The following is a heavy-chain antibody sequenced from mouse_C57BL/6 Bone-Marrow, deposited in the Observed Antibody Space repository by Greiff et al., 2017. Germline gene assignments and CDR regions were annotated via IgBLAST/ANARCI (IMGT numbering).Heavy chain of an antibody. CDR2: INPGSGGT. Sequence: QVQLKQSGAELVRPGTSVKVSCKASGYAFTNYLIEWVKQRPGQGLEWIGVINPGSGGTNYNEKFKGKATLTADKSSSTAYMQLSSLTSEDSAVYFCARSSYWYCDVWGTGTTVTVSS. CDR3: ARSSYWYCDV. J-gene: IGHJ1*03. V-gene: IGHV1-54*01. CDR1: GYAFTNYL. D-gene: IGHD1-1*01.